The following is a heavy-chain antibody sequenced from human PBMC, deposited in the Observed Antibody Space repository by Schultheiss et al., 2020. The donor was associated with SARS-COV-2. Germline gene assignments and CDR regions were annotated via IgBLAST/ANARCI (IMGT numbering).Heavy chain of an antibody. CDR3: ARDLVRAGFDY. V-gene: IGHV1-68*01. D-gene: IGHD3-10*01. CDR1: GYTFTYCS. J-gene: IGHJ4*02. CDR2: ITLYNGNT. Sequence: ASVKVSCKASGYTFTYCSLHWLQQAPGQGLERMRWITLYNGNTNYAKKFQGRVTITRDMSLRTAYIELSSLRSDDTAVYYCARDLVRAGFDYWGQGTLVTVSS.